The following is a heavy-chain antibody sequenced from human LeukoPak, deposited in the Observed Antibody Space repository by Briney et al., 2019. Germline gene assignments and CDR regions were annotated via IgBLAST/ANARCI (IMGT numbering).Heavy chain of an antibody. CDR3: ATTYYDFWSGYRDY. V-gene: IGHV4-4*07. CDR2: IYTSGGT. Sequence: SETLSLTCTVSGGSISSYYWSWIRQPAGKGLEWIGRIYTSGGTNYNPSLKSRVTMSVDTSKNQFSLKLSSVTAADTAVYYCATTYYDFWSGYRDYWGQGTLVTVSS. J-gene: IGHJ4*02. CDR1: GGSISSYY. D-gene: IGHD3-3*01.